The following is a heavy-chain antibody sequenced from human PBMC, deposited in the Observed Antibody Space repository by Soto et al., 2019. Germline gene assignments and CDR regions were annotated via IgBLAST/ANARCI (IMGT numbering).Heavy chain of an antibody. CDR2: ISYDGSNK. Sequence: SSVRVSGSTSGFTFSSYGMHWVRQAPGKGLEWVAVISYDGSNKYYADSVKGRFTISRDNSKNTLYLQMNSLRAEDTAVYYCVKDWGYNDADYYFDYWGQGTLVTVSS. J-gene: IGHJ4*02. CDR1: GFTFSSYG. V-gene: IGHV3-30*18. D-gene: IGHD3-16*01. CDR3: VKDWGYNDADYYFDY.